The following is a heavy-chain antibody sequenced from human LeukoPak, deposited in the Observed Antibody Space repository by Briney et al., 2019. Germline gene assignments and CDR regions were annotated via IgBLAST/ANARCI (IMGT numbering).Heavy chain of an antibody. CDR1: GFTFSSYS. V-gene: IGHV3-21*01. J-gene: IGHJ4*02. CDR2: ISSSSGHI. CDR3: ARVVPIVMTFDY. Sequence: GGSLRLSCAASGFTFSSYSMNWVRQAPGKGLEWVSSISSSSGHIYDADSVKGRFTISRDNAKNSLYLQMNSLRDEDTAVYYCARVVPIVMTFDYWGQGTLVTVSS. D-gene: IGHD2-2*01.